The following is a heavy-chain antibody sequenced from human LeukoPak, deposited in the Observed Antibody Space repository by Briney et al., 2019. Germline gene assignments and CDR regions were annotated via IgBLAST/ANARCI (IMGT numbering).Heavy chain of an antibody. D-gene: IGHD6-19*01. CDR3: ARAGDTHVAGRSAGFFQH. V-gene: IGHV1-69*13. CDR1: GDSFSNYA. Sequence: SVTVSCKASGDSFSNYAIYWVRQAPGQGLEWMGRLIPIYGSPDYAQSFQGRVAITADESTSTVYMEMSSLRSDDTAVYYCARAGDTHVAGRSAGFFQHWGQGTLVVVSS. CDR2: LIPIYGSP. J-gene: IGHJ1*01.